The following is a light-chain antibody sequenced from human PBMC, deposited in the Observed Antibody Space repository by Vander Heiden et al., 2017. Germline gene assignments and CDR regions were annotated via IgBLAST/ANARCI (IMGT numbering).Light chain of an antibody. V-gene: IGLV1-44*01. CDR1: RSNIGRNT. CDR2: TNI. Sequence: QSVLIQPPSASGTPWQTVTISCSGGRSNIGRNTVHWYQQLPGTAPKLLVYTNIQRPSGVPDRFSGSKSGTSASLTISGLQFEDEADFYCATWDDSRNGWVFGGGTKLTVL. J-gene: IGLJ3*02. CDR3: ATWDDSRNGWV.